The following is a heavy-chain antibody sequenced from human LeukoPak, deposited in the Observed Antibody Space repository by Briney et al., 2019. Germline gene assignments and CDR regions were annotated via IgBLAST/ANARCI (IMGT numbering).Heavy chain of an antibody. Sequence: GGSLTLSCPASGFTFSIYWMNWVRQPPGKGLVWVSRIPSVGSSTTYADSVKGRFRISRDNANNTLYLQMNSLRVEDTAVYYCARGRPHGNDYWGQETLVTVSS. J-gene: IGHJ4*02. V-gene: IGHV3-74*01. CDR1: GFTFSIYW. CDR3: ARGRPHGNDY. CDR2: IPSVGSST. D-gene: IGHD4-23*01.